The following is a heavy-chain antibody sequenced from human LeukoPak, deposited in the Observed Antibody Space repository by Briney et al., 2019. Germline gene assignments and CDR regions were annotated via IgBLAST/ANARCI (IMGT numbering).Heavy chain of an antibody. J-gene: IGHJ3*02. CDR3: TTPLVFPRASAFDI. Sequence: GGSLRLSCAASGFTFSSYSMNWVRQAPGKGLEWVSSISSSSSYIYYADSVKGRFTISRDNAKNSLYLQMNSLRAEDTAVYYCTTPLVFPRASAFDIWGQGTMVTVSS. CDR1: GFTFSSYS. D-gene: IGHD1-26*01. CDR2: ISSSSSYI. V-gene: IGHV3-21*01.